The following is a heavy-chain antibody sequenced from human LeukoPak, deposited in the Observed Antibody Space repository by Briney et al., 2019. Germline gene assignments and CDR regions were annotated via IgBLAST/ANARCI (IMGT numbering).Heavy chain of an antibody. CDR1: GVSLSNNY. Sequence: PGGSLRLSCAASGVSLSNNYMNWVRQAPGKGQEWVAVIYTGGSTYYTKSVRGRFTISRDNSKNTLDLQLNGLRPEDTAVYYCACPDPGIAVTGNWDYLAYWGQGTLVTVSS. CDR3: ACPDPGIAVTGNWDYLAY. D-gene: IGHD6-13*01. CDR2: IYTGGST. V-gene: IGHV3-53*05. J-gene: IGHJ4*02.